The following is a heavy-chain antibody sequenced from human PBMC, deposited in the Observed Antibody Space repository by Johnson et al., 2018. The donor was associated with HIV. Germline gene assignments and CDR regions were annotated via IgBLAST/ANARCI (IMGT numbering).Heavy chain of an antibody. CDR3: ARDRPSGWPDAFDI. CDR1: GFTVSSNY. D-gene: IGHD6-19*01. J-gene: IGHJ3*02. Sequence: VQLVESGGGLVQPGGSLRLSCAASGFTVSSNYMSWVRKAPGKGLEWVSVIYSGGSTYYADSVKGRFTISRDNSKNTLYLQMNSLRPEDTAVYYCARDRPSGWPDAFDIWGQGTMVTVSS. CDR2: IYSGGST. V-gene: IGHV3-66*02.